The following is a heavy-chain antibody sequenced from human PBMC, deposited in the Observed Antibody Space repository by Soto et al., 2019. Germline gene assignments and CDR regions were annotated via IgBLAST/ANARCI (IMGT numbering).Heavy chain of an antibody. CDR2: IYYSGST. Sequence: SETLSLTCTVFGGSISSYYWGWIRQPPGKGLEWIGYIYYSGSTNYNPSLKSRVTISVDTSKNQFSLKLSSVTAADTAVYYCARTRGGYGYYYYYGMDVWGQGTTVT. D-gene: IGHD3-22*01. J-gene: IGHJ6*02. CDR1: GGSISSYY. CDR3: ARTRGGYGYYYYYGMDV. V-gene: IGHV4-59*01.